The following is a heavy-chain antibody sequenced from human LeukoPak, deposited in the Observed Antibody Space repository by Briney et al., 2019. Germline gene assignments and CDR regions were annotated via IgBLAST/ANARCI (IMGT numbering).Heavy chain of an antibody. Sequence: PGGSLRLSCAASGFTFSSYAMSWVRQAPGKGLEWVSEITGSGGTTDFAVSVKGRFTISRDSSKNTLYLQMNSLRAEDTAVYFCAKRRTYTDYSFDYWGQGTLVTVSS. J-gene: IGHJ4*02. CDR2: ITGSGGTT. CDR3: AKRRTYTDYSFDY. V-gene: IGHV3-23*01. D-gene: IGHD4-11*01. CDR1: GFTFSSYA.